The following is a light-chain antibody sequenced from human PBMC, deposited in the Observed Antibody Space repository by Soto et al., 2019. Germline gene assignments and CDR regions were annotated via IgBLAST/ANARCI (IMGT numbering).Light chain of an antibody. CDR2: GAS. CDR3: QQHGSSPLT. CDR1: QSVNNN. V-gene: IGKV3-20*01. Sequence: ERVMTQSPATLSVSPGDRATLSCRASQSVNNNLAWYQQKPGQAPRLLIYGASSRATGIPDRFSGSGSGTDFTLTIRRLEPEDSAVYYCQQHGSSPLTFGGGTKVDIK. J-gene: IGKJ4*01.